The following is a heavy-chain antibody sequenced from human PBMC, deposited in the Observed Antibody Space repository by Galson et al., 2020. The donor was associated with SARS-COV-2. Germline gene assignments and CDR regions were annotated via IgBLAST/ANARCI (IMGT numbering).Heavy chain of an antibody. CDR3: AKDFVRGIGYMDV. CDR2: TSAST. Sequence: GGSLRLSCVASGFTFSRYGMIWVRQAPGQGLEWVATTSASTYSADSVRRRFIISRDDSNNILYLQMNGLSADDTAVYYCAKDFVRGIGYMDVWGPGTTVTVSS. CDR1: GFTFSRYG. V-gene: IGHV3-23*01. J-gene: IGHJ6*03. D-gene: IGHD3-10*02.